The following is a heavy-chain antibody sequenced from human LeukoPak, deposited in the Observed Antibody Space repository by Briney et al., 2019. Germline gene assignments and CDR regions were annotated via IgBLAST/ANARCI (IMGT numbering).Heavy chain of an antibody. CDR3: ARGYDDAFDI. V-gene: IGHV3-20*04. Sequence: GGSLRLSCAASGFTVSSNYMSWVRQAPGKGLEWVSGISWNGGSTVYADSVRGRFTISRDNAKNSLYLQMNSLRAEDTALYYCARGYDDAFDIWGQGTMVTVSS. CDR2: ISWNGGST. CDR1: GFTVSSNY. J-gene: IGHJ3*02. D-gene: IGHD2-2*01.